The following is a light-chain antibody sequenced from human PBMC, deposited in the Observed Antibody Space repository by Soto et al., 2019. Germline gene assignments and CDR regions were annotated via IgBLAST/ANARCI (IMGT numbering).Light chain of an antibody. CDR3: SSYTSFSTYV. CDR1: SSDVGGYNF. CDR2: EVS. Sequence: QSALTQPASVSGSPGQSITISCTATSSDVGGYNFVSWYQHHPGKAPKVMIYEVSNRPSGVSNRFSGSKSGDTASLTISGLQAEDEADYYCSSYTSFSTYVFGTGTKVTVL. V-gene: IGLV2-14*01. J-gene: IGLJ1*01.